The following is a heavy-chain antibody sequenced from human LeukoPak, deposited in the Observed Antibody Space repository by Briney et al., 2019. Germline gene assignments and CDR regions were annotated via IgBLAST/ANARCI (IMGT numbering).Heavy chain of an antibody. V-gene: IGHV3-30*03. J-gene: IGHJ6*03. CDR3: ARVGRVSIYPSYMDV. D-gene: IGHD6-6*01. CDR2: ISDDGRDV. CDR1: GFTFSTFP. Sequence: GGSLRLSCEASGFTFSTFPMHWVRQTPDKGLEWVAVISDDGRDVYYADSVKGRFTISRDNSKNTLYLQMHSVSPEDTTVVYCARVGRVSIYPSYMDVWGKGTPVTVSS.